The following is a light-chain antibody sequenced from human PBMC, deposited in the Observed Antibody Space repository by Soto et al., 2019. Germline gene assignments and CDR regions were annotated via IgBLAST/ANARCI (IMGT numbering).Light chain of an antibody. CDR3: QQSYSTPYP. CDR2: AAS. Sequence: DIQMTQSPSSLSASLLDRVTITCRTSQNIKNYLNWYQQKPGKAPKVLIYAASSLQSGVPSRFSGSGSGTDFTLTISSLQPEDFATYYCQQSYSTPYPFGQGTRLEIK. V-gene: IGKV1-39*01. CDR1: QNIKNY. J-gene: IGKJ5*01.